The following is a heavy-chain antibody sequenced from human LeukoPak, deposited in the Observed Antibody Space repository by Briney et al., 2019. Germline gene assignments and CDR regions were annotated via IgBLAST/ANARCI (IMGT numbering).Heavy chain of an antibody. V-gene: IGHV4-38-2*02. Sequence: SETLSLTCTVSGGSISTYYWSWIRQPPGKGLEWIGSIYHSGSTYYNPSLKSRVTISVDTSKNQFSLKLSSVTAADTAVYYCARATTDLRDYYYMDVWGKGTTVTV. CDR3: ARATTDLRDYYYMDV. CDR1: GGSISTYY. CDR2: IYHSGST. D-gene: IGHD4-17*01. J-gene: IGHJ6*03.